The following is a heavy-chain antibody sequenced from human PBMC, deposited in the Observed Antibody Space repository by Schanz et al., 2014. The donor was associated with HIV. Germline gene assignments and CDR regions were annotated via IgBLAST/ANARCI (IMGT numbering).Heavy chain of an antibody. CDR1: GFNFNSYG. J-gene: IGHJ2*01. CDR2: ISYDGTKK. V-gene: IGHV3-30*03. D-gene: IGHD6-19*01. Sequence: QEQLVESGGGVVQPGRSLRLSCVASGFNFNSYGMHWVRQAPGKGLEWVAVISYDGTKKHYADSVKGRFTISRDNSKNSLSLLIKSLRAEDAAVYYCARDSSLAVADHWYLDLWGRGTLVTVSS. CDR3: ARDSSLAVADHWYLDL.